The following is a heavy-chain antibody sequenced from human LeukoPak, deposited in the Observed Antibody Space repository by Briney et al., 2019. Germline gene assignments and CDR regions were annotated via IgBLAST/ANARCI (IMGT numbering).Heavy chain of an antibody. Sequence: GGSLRLSCAASGFTFSGSTIHWVRRASGKGLDWVALIRSKANTYATAYAASVKGRFTISRDDSENAAYLQMNSLTTEDTAVYYCAGAPNFDYWGPGTLVTVSS. CDR1: GFTFSGST. CDR3: AGAPNFDY. V-gene: IGHV3-73*01. J-gene: IGHJ4*02. CDR2: IRSKANTYAT.